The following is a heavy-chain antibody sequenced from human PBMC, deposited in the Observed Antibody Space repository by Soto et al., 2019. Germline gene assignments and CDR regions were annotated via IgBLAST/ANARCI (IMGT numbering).Heavy chain of an antibody. J-gene: IGHJ4*02. CDR1: GFMFSADW. D-gene: IGHD5-18*01. CDR3: SRDFYGAYTYGPGDY. V-gene: IGHV3-7*01. CDR2: IHGDGGKI. Sequence: VGSLRLSSAASGFMFSADWMSWVRQAPGKGLEWVANIHGDGGKIYYVDSVKGRFTISRDNAERALYLQMNSLRAEDTAGYYCSRDFYGAYTYGPGDYCGQRAPVTV.